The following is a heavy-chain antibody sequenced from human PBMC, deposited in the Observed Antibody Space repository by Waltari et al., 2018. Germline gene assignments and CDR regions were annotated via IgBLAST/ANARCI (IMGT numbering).Heavy chain of an antibody. CDR1: GYTFTSYD. V-gene: IGHV1-8*01. CDR3: ARGGDFWSGYSRYGMDV. Sequence: QVQLVQSGAEVKKPGASVTVSCKASGYTFTSYDNNWVRQATGQELEWMGWMNPNSGNTGYAQKFQGRVTMTRNTSISTAYMELSSLRSEDTAVYYCARGGDFWSGYSRYGMDVWGQGTTVTVSS. D-gene: IGHD3-3*01. CDR2: MNPNSGNT. J-gene: IGHJ6*02.